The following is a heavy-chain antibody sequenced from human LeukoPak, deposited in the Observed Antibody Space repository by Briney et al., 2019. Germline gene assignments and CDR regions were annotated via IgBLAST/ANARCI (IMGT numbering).Heavy chain of an antibody. CDR2: IYHSGST. CDR3: ARGIFGVVTPDAFDI. Sequence: PSETLSLTCTVSGGSISTYYWNWIRQPPGKGLEWIGYIYHSGSTNYNPSLQSRVTISVDTSKNQFSLNLNSVTAADTAVYYCARGIFGVVTPDAFDIWGQGTMVTVSS. V-gene: IGHV4-59*01. J-gene: IGHJ3*02. D-gene: IGHD3-3*02. CDR1: GGSISTYY.